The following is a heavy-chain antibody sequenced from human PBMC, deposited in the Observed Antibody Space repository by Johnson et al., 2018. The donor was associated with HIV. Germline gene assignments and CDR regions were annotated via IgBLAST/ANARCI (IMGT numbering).Heavy chain of an antibody. CDR3: ARAIDQGYSSGWSSDVYDI. Sequence: VHLVESGGGLVKPGGSLRLSCAASGFTFTNAWMSWVRQAPGKVLEWVGRIKSKADGGTTDYAAPVKGRFTISRDNSKNTVYLQMNSLRVEDTAVYYCARAIDQGYSSGWSSDVYDIWGQGTMVTVSA. CDR2: IKSKADGGTT. J-gene: IGHJ3*02. CDR1: GFTFTNAW. D-gene: IGHD6-19*01. V-gene: IGHV3-15*05.